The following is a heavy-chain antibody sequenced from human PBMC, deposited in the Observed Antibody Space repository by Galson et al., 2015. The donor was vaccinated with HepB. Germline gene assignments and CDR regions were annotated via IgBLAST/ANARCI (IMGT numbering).Heavy chain of an antibody. CDR1: GFSFSRFW. CDR2: IKQDGTVK. Sequence: SLRLSCAASGFSFSRFWMSWVRQAPGKGLEWVANIKQDGTVKYYVDSVRGRFTISRDNAKNSLYLRMNSLGAEDTAVYYCAREFSPLFSSGTHFDSWGQGTRVTVSS. D-gene: IGHD3-10*01. J-gene: IGHJ4*02. CDR3: AREFSPLFSSGTHFDS. V-gene: IGHV3-7*03.